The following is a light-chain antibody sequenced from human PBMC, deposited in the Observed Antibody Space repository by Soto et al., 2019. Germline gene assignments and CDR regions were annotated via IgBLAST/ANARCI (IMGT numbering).Light chain of an antibody. J-gene: IGKJ2*01. V-gene: IGKV3-11*01. CDR3: QQRSDWVT. Sequence: EVVLTQSPATLSLSPGERATLSCRASQSVSSYLVWYQQKPGQAPRLLIYDAANRAIGIPARFSGSGSGTDFTLTLSSLEPEDSAVYYCQQRSDWVTFGQGTKLEIK. CDR2: DAA. CDR1: QSVSSY.